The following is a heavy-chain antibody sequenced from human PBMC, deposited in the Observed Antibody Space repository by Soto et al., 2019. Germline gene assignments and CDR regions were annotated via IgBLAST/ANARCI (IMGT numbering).Heavy chain of an antibody. CDR2: MNPNSGNT. CDR3: AAEVVVVRRAYNCDDMDV. Sequence: ASVKASCKASGYTFTSYDINWVRQATGQGLEWMGWMNPNSGNTGYAQKFQGRVTMTRNTSISTAYMELSSLRSEDTAVYYCAAEVVVVRRAYNCDDMDVWGQGTAVTVSS. CDR1: GYTFTSYD. J-gene: IGHJ6*02. D-gene: IGHD2-2*01. V-gene: IGHV1-8*01.